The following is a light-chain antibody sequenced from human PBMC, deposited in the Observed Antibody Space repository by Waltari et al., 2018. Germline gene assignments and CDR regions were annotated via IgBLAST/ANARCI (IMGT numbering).Light chain of an antibody. CDR2: LGS. V-gene: IGKV2-28*01. CDR1: QSLLHTNGYLP. J-gene: IGKJ3*01. CDR3: MQTRQPPPLN. Sequence: DIMMTQSPLSLAVTPGEPAPLSCRSSQSLLHTNGYLPLDWYPQKPGQPPQLLIYLGSFRASGVPDRVRGSGSGTDVTLKISRVEAGDVGSYYWMQTRQPPPLNFGPGTKVDIK.